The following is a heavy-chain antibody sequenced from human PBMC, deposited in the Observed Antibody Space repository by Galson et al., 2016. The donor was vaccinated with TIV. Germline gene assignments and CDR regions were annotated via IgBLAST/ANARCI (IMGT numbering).Heavy chain of an antibody. CDR3: ARASSWNYYNAPDY. V-gene: IGHV1-69*02. CDR1: GGTLNSYT. D-gene: IGHD3-10*01. CDR2: IIPIIGIG. J-gene: IGHJ4*02. Sequence: SVKVSCKASGGTLNSYTISWVRLAPGQGLEWMGRIIPIIGIGNSAKKFQGRVTITADISTSTVYMELSSLRSEDTAVYYCARASSWNYYNAPDYWGQGSLVTVSS.